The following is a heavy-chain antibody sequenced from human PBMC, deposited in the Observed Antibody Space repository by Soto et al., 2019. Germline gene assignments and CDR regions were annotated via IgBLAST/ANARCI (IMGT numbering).Heavy chain of an antibody. CDR1: GYTFTSYD. J-gene: IGHJ4*02. V-gene: IGHV1-8*01. CDR2: MNPNSGNT. D-gene: IGHD2-2*01. CDR3: ARGQDIVLVPAALFDD. Sequence: GASVKVSCKASGYTFTSYDINWVRQATGQGLEWMGWMNPNSGNTGYAQKFQGRVTMTRNTSISTAYMELSSLRSEDTAVYYCARGQDIVLVPAALFDDWGQRTLVTVSS.